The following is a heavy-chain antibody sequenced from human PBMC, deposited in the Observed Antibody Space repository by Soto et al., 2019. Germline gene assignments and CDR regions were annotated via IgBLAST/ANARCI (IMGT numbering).Heavy chain of an antibody. V-gene: IGHV4-34*01. CDR3: ARGGVTKNNWFDP. J-gene: IGHJ5*02. D-gene: IGHD4-17*01. Sequence: SETLSLTCAVYGGSFSGYYWSLISQPPGKGLEWIGEINHSGSTNYNPSLKSRVTISVDTSKNQFSLKLSSVTAAATVVYYCARGGVTKNNWFDPWGEGTLVTV. CDR1: GGSFSGYY. CDR2: INHSGST.